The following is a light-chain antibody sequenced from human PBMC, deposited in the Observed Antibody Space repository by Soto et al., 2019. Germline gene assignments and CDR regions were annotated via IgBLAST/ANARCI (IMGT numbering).Light chain of an antibody. CDR3: QQSYSTPIT. V-gene: IGKV1-39*01. J-gene: IGKJ5*01. Sequence: DIQMTQSPSSLSASVGGRFTISFLASQSISNYLNWYQQKPGKAPKLLIYAASSLQSGVPSRFSGSGSGTDFTLTISSLQPEDFATYYCQQSYSTPITFGQGTRLEIK. CDR1: QSISNY. CDR2: AAS.